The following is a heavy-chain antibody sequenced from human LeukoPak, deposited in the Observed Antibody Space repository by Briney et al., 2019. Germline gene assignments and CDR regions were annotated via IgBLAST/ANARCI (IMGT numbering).Heavy chain of an antibody. Sequence: GRSLRLSCAASGFSFSKYGMHWVRQAPGKGLEWVAVISHDGSNKYYADSVKGRFTISRDNSKNTLYLRMNSLRAEETAVYYCAGDGHTGMAVYHFDYWGQGALVTVSS. V-gene: IGHV3-30*03. CDR1: GFSFSKYG. CDR3: AGDGHTGMAVYHFDY. D-gene: IGHD5-18*01. J-gene: IGHJ4*02. CDR2: ISHDGSNK.